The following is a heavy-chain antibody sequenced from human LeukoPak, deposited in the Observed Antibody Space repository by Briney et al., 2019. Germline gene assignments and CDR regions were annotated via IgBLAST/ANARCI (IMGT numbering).Heavy chain of an antibody. J-gene: IGHJ4*02. CDR1: GFSLSSSGVG. D-gene: IGHD3-10*01. CDR2: IYWDDDK. V-gene: IGHV2-5*02. Sequence: SGPTLVNPTQTLTLTCTFSGFSLSSSGVGVCWIRQPPGKALEWLGLIYWDDDKRYSPSLKSRVTITKDTSKNQVVLTMTNMGPVDTATYYCAHSRGLLWFGELLRPFDYWGQGTLVTVSS. CDR3: AHSRGLLWFGELLRPFDY.